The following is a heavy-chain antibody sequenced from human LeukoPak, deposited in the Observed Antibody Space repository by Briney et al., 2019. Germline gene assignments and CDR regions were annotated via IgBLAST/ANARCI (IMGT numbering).Heavy chain of an antibody. V-gene: IGHV3-53*01. Sequence: PGGSLRLSCAASGFTVSSNYMSWVRQAPGKGLEWVSVIYSAGDTYYADSVKGRFTISRDTSRNTVYLRMNSLRAEDMVVYYCATRSEYSYYWGPGTLVTVSS. D-gene: IGHD2-15*01. CDR3: ATRSEYSYY. J-gene: IGHJ4*02. CDR1: GFTVSSNY. CDR2: IYSAGDT.